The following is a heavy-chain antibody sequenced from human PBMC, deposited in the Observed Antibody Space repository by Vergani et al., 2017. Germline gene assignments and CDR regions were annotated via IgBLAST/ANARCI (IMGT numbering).Heavy chain of an antibody. J-gene: IGHJ6*01. Sequence: QVQLQESGPGLVKPSETLSLTCTVSGGSISSYYWSWIRQPPGKGLECIGYIYYSGGTNYNPSLKSRVTISVDTSKNQFSLKLSSVTAADTAVYYCARDLSLDVWGQGTTVTVSS. CDR3: ARDLSLDV. CDR2: IYYSGGT. V-gene: IGHV4-59*01. CDR1: GGSISSYY.